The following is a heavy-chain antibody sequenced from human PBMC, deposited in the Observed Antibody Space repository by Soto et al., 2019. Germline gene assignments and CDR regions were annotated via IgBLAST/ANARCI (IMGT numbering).Heavy chain of an antibody. D-gene: IGHD6-13*01. J-gene: IGHJ4*02. V-gene: IGHV3-33*01. CDR3: ARVWYSSSWANFDN. CDR2: IWYDASNQ. Sequence: QVQLVETGGGVVQPGRSLRLSCAASGFTFSSYGMHWVRQAPGKGLDWVAVIWYDASNQYYADSVKGRFTISRDNSRNTLYLQMNSLRAEDTAVYYCARVWYSSSWANFDNGGKGTLVTVSS. CDR1: GFTFSSYG.